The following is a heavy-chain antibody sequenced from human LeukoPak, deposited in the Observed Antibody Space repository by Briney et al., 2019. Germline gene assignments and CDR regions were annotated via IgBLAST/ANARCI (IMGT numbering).Heavy chain of an antibody. CDR2: ISYDGSNK. J-gene: IGHJ4*02. V-gene: IGHV3-30-3*01. Sequence: PGGSLRLSCAASGFTFSSYAMHWVRQAPGKGLEWVAVISYDGSNKYYADSVKGRFTISRDNSKNTLYLQMNSLRAEDTAVYYCAKDEGWIAVAGNFDYWGQGTLVTVSS. CDR1: GFTFSSYA. CDR3: AKDEGWIAVAGNFDY. D-gene: IGHD6-19*01.